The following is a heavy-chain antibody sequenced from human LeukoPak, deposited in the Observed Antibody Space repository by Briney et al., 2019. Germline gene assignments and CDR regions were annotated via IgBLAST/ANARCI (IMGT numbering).Heavy chain of an antibody. D-gene: IGHD2-21*02. CDR2: ISAYNGNT. CDR1: GYTFTSYG. V-gene: IGHV1-18*01. Sequence: VASVKVSCKASGYTFTSYGISWVRQAPGQGLEWMGWISAYNGNTNYAQKLQGRVTMTTDTSTSTAYMELRSLRSDDTAVYYCARDTEAYCGGDCYSPLDYWGQGTLVTVSS. CDR3: ARDTEAYCGGDCYSPLDY. J-gene: IGHJ4*02.